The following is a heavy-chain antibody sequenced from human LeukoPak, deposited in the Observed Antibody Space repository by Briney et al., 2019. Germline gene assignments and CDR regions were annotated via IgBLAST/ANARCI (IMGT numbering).Heavy chain of an antibody. CDR2: IYTSGST. J-gene: IGHJ3*02. D-gene: IGHD3-16*02. CDR1: GGSISSGSYY. CDR3: ARDRSPAFDI. V-gene: IGHV4-61*02. Sequence: TSETLSLTCTVSGGSISSGSYYWSWIRQPAGKGLEWIGRIYTSGSTNYNPSLKSRVTISVDTSKNQFSLKLSSVTAADTAVYYCARDRSPAFDIWGQGTMVTVSS.